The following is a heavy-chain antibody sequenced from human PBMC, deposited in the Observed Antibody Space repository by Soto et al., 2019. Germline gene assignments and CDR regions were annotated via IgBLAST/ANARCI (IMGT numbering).Heavy chain of an antibody. CDR2: IKQDGGEE. CDR3: AREIAARL. D-gene: IGHD6-6*01. V-gene: IGHV3-7*01. J-gene: IGHJ6*04. CDR1: GFTFSSYW. Sequence: PGGSLRLSCAASGFTFSSYWMSWFRQAPGKGLEWVANIKQDGGEENYVDSVKGRFTISRDNAKNALYLQMSSLRVEDTAVYYCAREIAARLWGKGTTVTVSS.